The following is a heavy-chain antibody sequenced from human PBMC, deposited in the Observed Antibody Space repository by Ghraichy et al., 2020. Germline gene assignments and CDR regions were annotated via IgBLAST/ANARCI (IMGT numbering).Heavy chain of an antibody. V-gene: IGHV3-66*01. CDR3: ARDRLTYYGSGSYSFYYYYGMDV. CDR2: IYSGGST. J-gene: IGHJ6*02. CDR1: GFTVSSNY. Sequence: GGSLRLSCAASGFTVSSNYMSWVRQAPGKGLEWVSVIYSGGSTYYADSVKGRFTISRDNSKNTLYLQMNSLRAEDTAVYYCARDRLTYYGSGSYSFYYYYGMDVWGQGTTVTVSS. D-gene: IGHD3-10*01.